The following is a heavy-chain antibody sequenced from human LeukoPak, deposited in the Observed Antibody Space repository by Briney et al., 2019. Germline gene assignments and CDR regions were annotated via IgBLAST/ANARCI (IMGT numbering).Heavy chain of an antibody. Sequence: GASVKVSCKASGYTFTSYGISWVRQAPGQGLEWMGWISAYNGNTNYAQKLQGRVTMTTDTSTSTAYMELRSLRSDDTAVYYCARGRSYYYDSSGYYYVGAFDYWGQGTLVTVSS. D-gene: IGHD3-22*01. J-gene: IGHJ4*02. CDR1: GYTFTSYG. CDR2: ISAYNGNT. V-gene: IGHV1-18*01. CDR3: ARGRSYYYDSSGYYYVGAFDY.